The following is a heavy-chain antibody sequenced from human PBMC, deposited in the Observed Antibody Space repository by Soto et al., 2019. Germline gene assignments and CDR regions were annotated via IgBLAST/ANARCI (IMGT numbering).Heavy chain of an antibody. V-gene: IGHV3-9*01. J-gene: IGHJ4*02. CDR2: IGWDDGNI. Sequence: EVQLVESGGGLAQPGRSLRLSCTTSGFSFGDYAMHWVRQAPGKGLEWVSSIGWDDGNIHYSDSVRGRFTISRDNDKNSLYLHMNSLRTEDTALYYCAKTGTTFDYFDSWGRGTPVTVSS. CDR1: GFSFGDYA. CDR3: AKTGTTFDYFDS. D-gene: IGHD1-7*01.